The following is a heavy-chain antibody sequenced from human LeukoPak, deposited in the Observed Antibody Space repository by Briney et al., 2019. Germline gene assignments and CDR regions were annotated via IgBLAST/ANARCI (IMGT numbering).Heavy chain of an antibody. V-gene: IGHV1-69*13. Sequence: GASVKVSCKASGGTFSSYAISWVRQAPGQGLEWMGGIIPIFGTANYAQKFQGRVTITADESTSTAYMELSSLRSEDTAVYYCARELAITFGGVIVMPRHGMDVWGQGTTVTVSS. CDR1: GGTFSSYA. CDR2: IIPIFGTA. CDR3: ARELAITFGGVIVMPRHGMDV. J-gene: IGHJ6*02. D-gene: IGHD3-16*02.